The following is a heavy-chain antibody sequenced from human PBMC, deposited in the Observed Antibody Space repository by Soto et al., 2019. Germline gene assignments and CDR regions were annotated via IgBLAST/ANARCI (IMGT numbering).Heavy chain of an antibody. V-gene: IGHV3-48*02. D-gene: IGHD2-15*01. CDR2: IRTISSAI. CDR1: GFTFSDYA. CDR3: ARETPFFDS. Sequence: PGGSLRLSCAASGFTFSDYAMNWVRQAPGKGLEWVSSIRTISSAIYFADSVRGRFTISRDNARNSLYLQMTSLRDEDTAVYYCARETPFFDSWGQGTLVTFSS. J-gene: IGHJ4*02.